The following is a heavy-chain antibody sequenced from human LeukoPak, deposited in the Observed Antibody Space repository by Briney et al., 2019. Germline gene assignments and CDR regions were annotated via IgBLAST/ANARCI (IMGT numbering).Heavy chain of an antibody. J-gene: IGHJ5*02. V-gene: IGHV4-4*02. CDR1: GASISRGSW. CDR2: FSHSGIT. CDR3: ARGGASGSHLHWFDP. D-gene: IGHD3-10*01. Sequence: SETPSLTCDVSGASISRGSWWSWVRQPPGKGLEWIGEFSHSGITNFNPSLKSRVTISVDKSRNQFSLNLISVTAADTAVYYCARGGASGSHLHWFDPWGQGTLVTVSS.